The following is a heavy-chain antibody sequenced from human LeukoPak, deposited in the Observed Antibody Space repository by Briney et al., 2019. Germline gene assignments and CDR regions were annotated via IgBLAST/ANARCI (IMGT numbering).Heavy chain of an antibody. D-gene: IGHD3-16*01. CDR3: ARGDNWYGGVYYYYGMDV. J-gene: IGHJ6*02. CDR1: GGSLSHYY. Sequence: SETLSLTCTVSGGSLSHYYWSWIRQPPGKGLEWIGYIYYLGSTNYSPSLKSRVTISVDTSKNQFSLKLSSVTAADTAVYYCARGDNWYGGVYYYYGMDVWGQGTTVTVSS. CDR2: IYYLGST. V-gene: IGHV4-59*12.